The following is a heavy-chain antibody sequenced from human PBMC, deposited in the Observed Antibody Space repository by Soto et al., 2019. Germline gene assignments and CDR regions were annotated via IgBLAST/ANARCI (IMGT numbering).Heavy chain of an antibody. V-gene: IGHV4-4*02. CDR3: ASLSSDWYLTQDY. J-gene: IGHJ4*02. D-gene: IGHD6-19*01. CDR1: GGSISSSNW. CDR2: IYHSGST. Sequence: SETLSLTCAVSGGSISSSNWWSWVRQPPGKGLEWIGEIYHSGSTKYNPSLKSRVTISLDKSKNQFSLRLSSVTAADTAVYYCASLSSDWYLTQDYWGQGTLVTVSS.